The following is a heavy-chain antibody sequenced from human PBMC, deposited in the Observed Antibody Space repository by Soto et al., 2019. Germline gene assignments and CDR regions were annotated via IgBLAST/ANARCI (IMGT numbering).Heavy chain of an antibody. J-gene: IGHJ4*02. CDR1: GGSISSYY. CDR3: ARRRGYSFDY. V-gene: IGHV4-59*08. D-gene: IGHD5-18*01. Sequence: ASETLSLTCTVSGGSISSYYWSWIRQPPGKGLEWIGYIYYSGSTNYNPSLKSRVTISVDTSKNQFSLKLSSVTAADTAVYYCARRRGYSFDYWGQGTLVTVSS. CDR2: IYYSGST.